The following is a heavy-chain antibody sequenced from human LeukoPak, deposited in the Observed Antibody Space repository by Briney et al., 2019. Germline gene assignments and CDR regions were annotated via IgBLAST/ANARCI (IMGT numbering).Heavy chain of an antibody. CDR2: ISYDGGNK. V-gene: IGHV3-30-3*01. CDR3: ARAAMSEYASGWYSLAY. CDR1: GFSFSSYA. J-gene: IGHJ4*02. D-gene: IGHD6-19*01. Sequence: PGGSLRLSCTASGFSFSSYAIQWVRQAPGKGLEWVAVISYDGGNKYYADSVKGRFTISRDNSKSTVYLQMNSLRTGDTAVYYCARAAMSEYASGWYSLAYWGQGTLGIVSS.